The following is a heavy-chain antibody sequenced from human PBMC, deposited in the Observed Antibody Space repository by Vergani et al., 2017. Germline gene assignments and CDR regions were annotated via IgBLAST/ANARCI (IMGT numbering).Heavy chain of an antibody. D-gene: IGHD5-12*01. CDR2: IYTSGST. V-gene: IGHV4-61*02. Sequence: QVQLQESGPGLVKPSQTLSLTCTVSGGSISSGSYYWSWIRQPAGKGLEWIGRIYTSGSTNYNPSLKSRVTISVDTSKNQFSLKLSSVTAADTAVYYCARFRGPDIVGTAFDHWAQGTLVTVSS. CDR3: ARFRGPDIVGTAFDH. J-gene: IGHJ4*02. CDR1: GGSISSGSYY.